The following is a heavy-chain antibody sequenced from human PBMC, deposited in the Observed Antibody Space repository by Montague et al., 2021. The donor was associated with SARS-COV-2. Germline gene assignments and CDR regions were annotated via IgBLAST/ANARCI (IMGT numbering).Heavy chain of an antibody. J-gene: IGHJ4*02. CDR1: GFSLSTPNVG. CDR3: AHLIRYYDIFTGIPFDX. CDR2: IYSNDEK. V-gene: IGHV2-5*01. Sequence: PALVKPTQTLTLTCTFSGFSLSTPNVGVGWIRQPPGKALEWVAVIYSNDEKRYSPSLRNRLTITKDTAKNQAVLSLTYVDPVDTATYYCAHLIRYYDIFTGIPFDXWGQGSQVTVSS. D-gene: IGHD3-9*01.